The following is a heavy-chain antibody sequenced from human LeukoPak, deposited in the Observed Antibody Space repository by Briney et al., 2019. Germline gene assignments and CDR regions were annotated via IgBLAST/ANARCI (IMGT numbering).Heavy chain of an antibody. CDR3: ARVYFDAFDM. CDR1: GYTFTNYY. V-gene: IGHV1-46*01. J-gene: IGHJ3*02. Sequence: ASVKVSCKASGYTFTNYYIHWVRQAPGQGLEWMGIINPSGGSTSYAQKFQGRVTMTRDTSTSTVYMELSSLRSEDTAVYYCARVYFDAFDMWAKGQWSPSLQ. CDR2: INPSGGST. D-gene: IGHD3-10*01.